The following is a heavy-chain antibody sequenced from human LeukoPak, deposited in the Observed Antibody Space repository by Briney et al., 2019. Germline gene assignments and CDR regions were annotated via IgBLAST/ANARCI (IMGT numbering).Heavy chain of an antibody. V-gene: IGHV1-2*04. CDR1: GYTFTGYY. J-gene: IGHJ4*02. Sequence: ASVNVSCKASGYTFTGYYMHWVRQAPGQGLEWMGWINPNSGGTNYAQKFQGWVTMTRDTSISTAYMELSRLRSDDTAVYYCARSYDSSGYDYWGQGTLVTVSS. CDR3: ARSYDSSGYDY. D-gene: IGHD3-22*01. CDR2: INPNSGGT.